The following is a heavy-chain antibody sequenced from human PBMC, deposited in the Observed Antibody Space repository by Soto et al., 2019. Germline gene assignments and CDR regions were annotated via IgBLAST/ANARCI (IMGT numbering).Heavy chain of an antibody. V-gene: IGHV4-39*07. CDR2: IYHSGST. CDR1: GGSISSRSYC. J-gene: IGHJ4*02. Sequence: PSETLSLTWTVSGGSISSRSYCWGWIRQPPGKGLEWIGNIYHSGSTYYNPSLKSRVTISVDTSKNQFSLKLSSVTAADTAVYYCARAEVEYSGYTHPADYWGQGTLVTVSS. CDR3: ARAEVEYSGYTHPADY. D-gene: IGHD5-12*01.